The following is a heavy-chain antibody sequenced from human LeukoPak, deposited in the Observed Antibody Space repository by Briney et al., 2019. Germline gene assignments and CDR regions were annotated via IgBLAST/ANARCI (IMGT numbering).Heavy chain of an antibody. CDR1: GGSISSYY. V-gene: IGHV4-59*01. D-gene: IGHD3-10*01. CDR3: ARDGLLWFGGFDY. CDR2: IYYSGST. J-gene: IGHJ4*02. Sequence: SETLSLTCTVSGGSISSYYWSWIRQPPGEGLEWIGYIYYSGSTNYNPSLKSRVTISVDTSKNQFSLKLSSVTAADTAVYYCARDGLLWFGGFDYWGQGTLVTVSS.